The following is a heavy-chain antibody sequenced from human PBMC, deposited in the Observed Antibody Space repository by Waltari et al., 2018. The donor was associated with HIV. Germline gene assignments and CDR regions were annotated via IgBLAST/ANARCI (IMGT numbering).Heavy chain of an antibody. CDR1: GGTFSSYA. V-gene: IGHV1-69*01. Sequence: QVQLVQSGAEVKKPGSSHRTSFPTPSLSPGGTFSSYAISWVRQALGQGLEWMGGIIPIFGTANYAQKFQGRVTITADESTSTAYMELSSLRSEDTAVYYCAGEELDYYDSSGYYDYWGQGTLVTVSS. CDR2: IIPIFGTA. CDR3: AGEELDYYDSSGYYDY. D-gene: IGHD3-22*01. J-gene: IGHJ4*02.